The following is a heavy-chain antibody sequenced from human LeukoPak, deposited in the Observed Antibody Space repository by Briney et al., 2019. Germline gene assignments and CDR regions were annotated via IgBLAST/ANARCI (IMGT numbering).Heavy chain of an antibody. D-gene: IGHD6-6*01. J-gene: IGHJ4*02. CDR3: ARVPSDSSSSYDY. V-gene: IGHV3-53*01. CDR2: IYSGGST. Sequence: GGSLRLSCAASGFTVSSNYMSWVRQAPGKGLEWVSVIYSGGSTYYADSVKGRFTIPRDNSKNTLYLQMNSLRAEDTAVYYCARVPSDSSSSYDYWGQGTLVTVSS. CDR1: GFTVSSNY.